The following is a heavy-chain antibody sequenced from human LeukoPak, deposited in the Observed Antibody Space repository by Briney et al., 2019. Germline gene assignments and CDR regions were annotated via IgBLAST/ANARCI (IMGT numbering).Heavy chain of an antibody. CDR2: IWYDGSNR. J-gene: IGHJ4*02. Sequence: PGGSLRLSCAASGFTFSNYGMHWVRQAPGKGLEWVAVIWYDGSNRYYADSVKGRFTISRDNSKNTLYLQMNSLRGEDTAVYYCARDDHYGVTVLALDYWGQGTLVTVSS. V-gene: IGHV3-33*01. D-gene: IGHD4-17*01. CDR3: ARDDHYGVTVLALDY. CDR1: GFTFSNYG.